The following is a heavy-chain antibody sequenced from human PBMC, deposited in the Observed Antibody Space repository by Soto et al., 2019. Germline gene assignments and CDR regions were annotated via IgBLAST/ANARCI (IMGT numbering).Heavy chain of an antibody. CDR1: GGSVSSGSNY. CDR3: ARRLYYDSSGFEGGGMDV. CDR2: IHHSGST. J-gene: IGHJ6*02. V-gene: IGHV4-61*01. D-gene: IGHD3-22*01. Sequence: PSETLSLTCTVSGGSVSSGSNYWSWIRQPPGKGLEWIGYIHHSGSTTYNPSLKSRVTISVDTSKNQLSLKLNSVTAADTAVYYCARRLYYDSSGFEGGGMDVWGQGTTVTVSS.